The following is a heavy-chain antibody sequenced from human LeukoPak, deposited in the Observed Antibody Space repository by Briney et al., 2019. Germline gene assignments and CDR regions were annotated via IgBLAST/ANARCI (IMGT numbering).Heavy chain of an antibody. CDR3: ARKLEGYDSSDNYQYLDY. CDR1: GFTFSRYW. J-gene: IGHJ4*02. Sequence: GGSLRLSCAASGFTFSRYWMHWVRQAPGKGLVWVSRINSDGSSTTYADSVKGRFTISRDNAKNTLYLQMNRLRAEDTAVYYCARKLEGYDSSDNYQYLDYWGQGTLVTVSS. CDR2: INSDGSST. D-gene: IGHD3-22*01. V-gene: IGHV3-74*01.